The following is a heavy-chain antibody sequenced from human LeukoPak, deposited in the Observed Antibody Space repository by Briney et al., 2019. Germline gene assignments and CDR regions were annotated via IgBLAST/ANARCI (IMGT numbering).Heavy chain of an antibody. V-gene: IGHV1-69*01. Sequence: GASVEVSCKASGGTFSSYAISWVRQAPGQGLEWMGGIIPIFGTANYAQKFQGRVTITADESTSTAYMELSSLRSEDTAVYYCARDTSGWYLNYYYYGMDVWGQGTTVTVSS. CDR3: ARDTSGWYLNYYYYGMDV. CDR1: GGTFSSYA. J-gene: IGHJ6*02. CDR2: IIPIFGTA. D-gene: IGHD6-19*01.